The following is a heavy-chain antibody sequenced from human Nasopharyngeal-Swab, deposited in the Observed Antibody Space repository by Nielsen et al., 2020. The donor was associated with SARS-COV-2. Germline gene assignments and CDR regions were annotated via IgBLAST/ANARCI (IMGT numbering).Heavy chain of an antibody. CDR1: GGSISSSSYY. J-gene: IGHJ4*02. CDR2: IYYSGST. Sequence: SETLSLTCTVSGGSISSSSYYWGWIRQPPGKGLEWIGSIYYSGSTYYNPSLKSRVTISVDTSKNQFSLKLSSVTAADTAVYYCTLGPYYDFYWGQGTLVTVSS. D-gene: IGHD3-3*01. CDR3: TLGPYYDFY. V-gene: IGHV4-39*01.